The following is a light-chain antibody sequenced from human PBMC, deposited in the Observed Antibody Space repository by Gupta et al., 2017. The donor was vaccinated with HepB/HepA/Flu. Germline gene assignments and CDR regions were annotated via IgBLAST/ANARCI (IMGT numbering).Light chain of an antibody. CDR1: QSVSSN. CDR2: GAS. V-gene: IGKV3-15*01. Sequence: ELVMTQSPATLSVSPGERATLSCRASQSVSSNLAWYQQKPGQAPRLLIYGASTRATGIPARFSGSGSGTEFTLTISSPQSEDFAVYYCQQYNNWSWTFGQGTKVEIK. J-gene: IGKJ1*01. CDR3: QQYNNWSWT.